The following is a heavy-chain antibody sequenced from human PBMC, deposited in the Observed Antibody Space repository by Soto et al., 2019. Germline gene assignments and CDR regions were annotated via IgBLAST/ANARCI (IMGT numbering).Heavy chain of an antibody. V-gene: IGHV3-30-3*01. CDR1: GFTFSSYA. CDR3: ASWPAAMKYYYYGMDV. D-gene: IGHD2-2*01. Sequence: QVPLVESGGGVVQPGRSLRLSCAASGFTFSSYAMHWVRQAPGKGLEWVAVISYDGSNKYYADSVKGRFTISRDNSKNTLYLQMNSLRAEDTAVYYCASWPAAMKYYYYGMDVWGQGTTVTVSS. J-gene: IGHJ6*02. CDR2: ISYDGSNK.